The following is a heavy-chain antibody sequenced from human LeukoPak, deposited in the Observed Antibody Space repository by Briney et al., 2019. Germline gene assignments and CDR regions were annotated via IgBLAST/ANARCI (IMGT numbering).Heavy chain of an antibody. V-gene: IGHV3-23*01. J-gene: IGHJ4*02. Sequence: GGSLRLSCAASGFIFRTYAMSWVRQAPGKGLEWVSALSGSGDKTFYADSVKGRFTISRDNSKNTLYLQMNSLRAEDTAVYYCAKDLNYGFDYWGQGILVTVSS. CDR2: LSGSGDKT. CDR3: AKDLNYGFDY. CDR1: GFIFRTYA. D-gene: IGHD4-11*01.